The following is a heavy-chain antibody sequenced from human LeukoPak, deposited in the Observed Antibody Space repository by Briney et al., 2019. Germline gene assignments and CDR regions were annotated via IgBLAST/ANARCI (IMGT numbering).Heavy chain of an antibody. V-gene: IGHV4-34*09. CDR1: GGSFSGFY. J-gene: IGHJ4*02. CDR2: INHRGST. Sequence: SETLSLTCAVYGGSFSGFYWSWIRQPPGKGLEWIGEINHRGSTNYNPSLKSRVTISEDTSKNQFSLKLSSVTAADTAVYYCARERVLPPSFDLWGQGTLVTVSS. CDR3: ARERVLPPSFDL.